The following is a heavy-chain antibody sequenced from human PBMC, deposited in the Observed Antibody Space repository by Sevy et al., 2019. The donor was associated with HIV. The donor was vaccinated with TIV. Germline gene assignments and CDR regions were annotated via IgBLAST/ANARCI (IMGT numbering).Heavy chain of an antibody. CDR3: AGEETGYSAFDY. CDR1: GGTFSSYV. D-gene: IGHD3-9*01. Sequence: ASVKVSCQASGGTFSSYVISWVRQAPGQGLEWMGGIIPIFGTANYAQKFQGRVTITADESTSTAYMELSSLRSEDTAVYYCAGEETGYSAFDYWGQGTLVTVSS. CDR2: IIPIFGTA. V-gene: IGHV1-69*13. J-gene: IGHJ4*02.